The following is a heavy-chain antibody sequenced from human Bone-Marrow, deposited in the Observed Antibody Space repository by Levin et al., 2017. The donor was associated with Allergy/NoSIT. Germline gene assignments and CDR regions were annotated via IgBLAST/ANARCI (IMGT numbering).Heavy chain of an antibody. CDR3: ARDSRVTARRDVTYYYYGMDV. CDR1: GFNFSSHV. D-gene: IGHD6-6*01. J-gene: IGHJ6*02. V-gene: IGHV3-30*04. CDR2: ISYDGDYQ. Sequence: GESLKISCAASGFNFSSHVMHWVRQAPGKGLEWVAIISYDGDYQYYGESVKGRFTISRDNSKNTLFLQMTRLRAEDTAVYYCARDSRVTARRDVTYYYYGMDVWGQGTTVTVSS.